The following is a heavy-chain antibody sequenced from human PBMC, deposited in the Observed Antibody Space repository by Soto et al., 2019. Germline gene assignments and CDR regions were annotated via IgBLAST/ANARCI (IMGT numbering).Heavy chain of an antibody. J-gene: IGHJ6*02. CDR1: GGSISSYY. Sequence: SETLSLTCTVSGGSISSYYWSWIRQPPGKGLEWIGYIYYSGSTNYNPSLKSRVTISVDTSKNQFSLKLSSVTAADTAVYYCARSRRYSSTPEICDYYYGMDVWGQGTTVTVSS. CDR2: IYYSGST. CDR3: ARSRRYSSTPEICDYYYGMDV. D-gene: IGHD5-18*01. V-gene: IGHV4-59*08.